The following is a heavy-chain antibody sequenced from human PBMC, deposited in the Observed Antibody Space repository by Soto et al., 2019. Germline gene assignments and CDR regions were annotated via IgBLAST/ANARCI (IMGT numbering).Heavy chain of an antibody. CDR1: GFTFSSYA. CDR2: ISGSGGST. V-gene: IGHV3-23*01. CDR3: GNASGWELQLRQLGY. J-gene: IGHJ4*02. Sequence: EVQLLESGGGLVQPGGSLRLSCAASGFTFSSYAMSWVRQAPGKGLEWVSAISGSGGSTYYAASVKGRFTISRDKSKKTLYLQMNSLRAEDTAVYYCGNASGWELQLRQLGYWGQGTLVTVAS. D-gene: IGHD1-26*01.